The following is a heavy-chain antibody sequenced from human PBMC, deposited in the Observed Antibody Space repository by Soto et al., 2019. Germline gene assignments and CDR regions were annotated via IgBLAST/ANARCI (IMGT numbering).Heavy chain of an antibody. Sequence: KPSETLSLTCAVYGGSFSGYYWSWIRQPPGKGLEWIGEINHSGSTNYNPSLKSRVTISVDTSKNQFSLKLSSVTAADTAVYYCARVFSSSWYTPWNWFDPWGQGTLVTVSS. D-gene: IGHD6-13*01. CDR1: GGSFSGYY. CDR2: INHSGST. CDR3: ARVFSSSWYTPWNWFDP. J-gene: IGHJ5*02. V-gene: IGHV4-34*01.